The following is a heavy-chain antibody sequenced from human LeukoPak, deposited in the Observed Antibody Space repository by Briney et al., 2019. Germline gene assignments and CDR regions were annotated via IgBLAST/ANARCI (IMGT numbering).Heavy chain of an antibody. CDR2: ISSSSSYI. J-gene: IGHJ4*02. CDR1: GFTFSSYS. CDR3: ARDDSPYYDSSRNPFDY. V-gene: IGHV3-21*01. D-gene: IGHD3-22*01. Sequence: GGSLRLSCAASGFTFSSYSMNWVRQAPGKGLEWVSSISSSSSYIYYADSVKGRFTISRDNAKNSLYLQMTSLRAEDTAVYYCARDDSPYYDSSRNPFDYWGQGTLVTVSS.